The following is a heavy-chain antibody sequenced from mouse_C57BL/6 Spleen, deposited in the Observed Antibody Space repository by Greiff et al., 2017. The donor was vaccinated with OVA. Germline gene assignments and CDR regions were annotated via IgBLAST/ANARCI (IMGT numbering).Heavy chain of an antibody. Sequence: VKLVESGAELARPGASVKLSCKASGYTFTSYGISWVKQRTGQGLEWIGEIYPRSGNTYYNEKFKGKATLTADKSSSTAYMELRSLTSEDSAVYFCAPITTVVPYYFDYWGQGTTLTVSS. V-gene: IGHV1-81*01. CDR1: GYTFTSYG. D-gene: IGHD1-1*01. J-gene: IGHJ2*01. CDR3: APITTVVPYYFDY. CDR2: IYPRSGNT.